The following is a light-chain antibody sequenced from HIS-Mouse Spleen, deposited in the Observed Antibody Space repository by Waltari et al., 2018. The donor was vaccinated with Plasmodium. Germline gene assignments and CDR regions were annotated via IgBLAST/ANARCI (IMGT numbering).Light chain of an antibody. V-gene: IGKV1-13*02. CDR2: DAS. Sequence: AIQLTQSPSSLSASVGDRVTITCRASQGISSALAWYHQKPGKAPKLLIYDASSLESGGPSRFSGSGSGTDFTLTISSLQPEDFATYYCQQFNSYPQGTFGQGTRLEIK. CDR1: QGISSA. J-gene: IGKJ5*01. CDR3: QQFNSYPQGT.